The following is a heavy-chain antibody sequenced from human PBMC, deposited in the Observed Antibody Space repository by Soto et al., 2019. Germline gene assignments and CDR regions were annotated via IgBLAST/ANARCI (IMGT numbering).Heavy chain of an antibody. D-gene: IGHD2-21*02. CDR3: ARDWTLDY. CDR2: INHSGST. Sequence: QVQLQQWGAGLLKPSETLSLTCAVYGGSFSGYYWSWIRQPPGKGLEWIGEINHSGSTNYNPSLKSRVPISVDTAKNQCSLKLSSVTAADTAVYYCARDWTLDYWGQGTLVTVSS. J-gene: IGHJ4*02. CDR1: GGSFSGYY. V-gene: IGHV4-34*01.